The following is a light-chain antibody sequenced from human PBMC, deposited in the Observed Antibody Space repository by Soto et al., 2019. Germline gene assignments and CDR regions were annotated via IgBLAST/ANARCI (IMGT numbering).Light chain of an antibody. Sequence: EIMMTQSPATLSVSPGERATLSCRASQNINNKIAWYQQKPGQAPRLLMSDAFTRATGIPARFSGSGSGTEFTLTISSLQSADFAVYYCQQYNNWPLGFGGGTKVEIK. CDR3: QQYNNWPLG. J-gene: IGKJ4*01. CDR2: DAF. CDR1: QNINNK. V-gene: IGKV3-15*01.